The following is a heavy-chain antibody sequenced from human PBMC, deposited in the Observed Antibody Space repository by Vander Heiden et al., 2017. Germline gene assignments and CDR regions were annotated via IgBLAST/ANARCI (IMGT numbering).Heavy chain of an antibody. V-gene: IGHV3-7*01. CDR2: IKYDGSER. CDR3: ARGGSARFDY. Sequence: EVQLVESGGGLVQPGGSLRLYLPASGFTFSGYWMSWVRQAPGKGLEWVANIKYDGSERYYVDSVKGRFTISRDNAKNSVHLQMNSLRAEDTAVYYCARGGSARFDYWGQGTLVTVSS. CDR1: GFTFSGYW. J-gene: IGHJ4*02.